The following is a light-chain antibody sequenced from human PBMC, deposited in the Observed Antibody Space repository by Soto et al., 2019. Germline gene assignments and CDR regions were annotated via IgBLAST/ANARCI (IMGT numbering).Light chain of an antibody. Sequence: QSALTQPDSVSGSPGQSITISCTGTSSDVGGYNYVSWYQQHPGKAPKHMIYKVSNRPSGVSNRFSGSKSGNTASLTISGLHDEDEADYYCSSYISNSTLEVGGGTKLTVL. CDR1: SSDVGGYNY. V-gene: IGLV2-14*01. CDR2: KVS. J-gene: IGLJ2*01. CDR3: SSYISNSTLE.